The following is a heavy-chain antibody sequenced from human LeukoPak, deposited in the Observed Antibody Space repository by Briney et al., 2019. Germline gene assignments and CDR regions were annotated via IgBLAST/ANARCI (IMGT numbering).Heavy chain of an antibody. D-gene: IGHD1-26*01. CDR3: ARAFSFSGWELLLGYYYYGMDV. CDR2: IYYSGST. V-gene: IGHV4-39*07. CDR1: GGSISSSSYY. Sequence: PSETLSLTCTVSGGSISSSSYYWGWIRQPPGKGLEWIGSIYYSGSTNYNPSLKSRVTISVDTSKNQFSLKLSSVTAADTAVYYCARAFSFSGWELLLGYYYYGMDVWGQGTTVTVSS. J-gene: IGHJ6*02.